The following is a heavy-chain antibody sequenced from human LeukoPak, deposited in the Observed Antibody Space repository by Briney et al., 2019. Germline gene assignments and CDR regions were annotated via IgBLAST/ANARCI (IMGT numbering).Heavy chain of an antibody. D-gene: IGHD3-16*02. CDR3: AKEDDYVWGSYRHHPFFDY. Sequence: GGSLRLSCAASGFTFSSYGMSWVRQAPGKGLEWVSAISGSGGSTYYADSVKGRFTISRDNSKNTPYLQMNSLRAEDTAVYYCAKEDDYVWGSYRHHPFFDYWGQGTLVTVSS. CDR1: GFTFSSYG. J-gene: IGHJ4*02. CDR2: ISGSGGST. V-gene: IGHV3-23*01.